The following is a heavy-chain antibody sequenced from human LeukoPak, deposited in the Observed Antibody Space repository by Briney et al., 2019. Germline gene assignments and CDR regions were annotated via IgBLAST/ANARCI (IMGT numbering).Heavy chain of an antibody. CDR2: IYYSGGT. D-gene: IGHD3-3*01. J-gene: IGHJ3*02. Sequence: SETLSLTCTVSGGSISSYYWSWIRQPPGKGLEWIGYIYYSGGTNYNPSLKSRVTISVDTSKNQFSLKLSSVTAADTAVYYCAITYYDFWSGYRAASGAFDIWGQGTMVTVSS. V-gene: IGHV4-59*01. CDR1: GGSISSYY. CDR3: AITYYDFWSGYRAASGAFDI.